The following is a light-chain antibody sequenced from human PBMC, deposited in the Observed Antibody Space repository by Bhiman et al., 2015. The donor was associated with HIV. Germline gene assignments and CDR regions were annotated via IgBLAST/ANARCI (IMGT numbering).Light chain of an antibody. V-gene: IGLV3-25*03. J-gene: IGLJ2*01. Sequence: SSELTQDPAVSVALGQTVTITCRGDSLRAFYASWYQQKPGQAPVLVVYKDTERPSGIPARFSGSSSGTTVTLTISGVQAEDEADYYCQSADNSDSSVIFGGGTKLTVL. CDR2: KDT. CDR1: SLRAFY. CDR3: QSADNSDSSVI.